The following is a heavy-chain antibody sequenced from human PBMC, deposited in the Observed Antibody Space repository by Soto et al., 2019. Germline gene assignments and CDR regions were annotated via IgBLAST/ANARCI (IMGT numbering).Heavy chain of an antibody. CDR2: TSGSGATT. V-gene: IGHV3-23*01. J-gene: IGHJ6*02. CDR1: GFVFSSHA. D-gene: IGHD2-21*02. CDR3: ANMVVSWTGDSYFYYGLGV. Sequence: GGSLRLSCAASGFVFSSHAMSWVRQAPGKGLEWVSATSGSGATTYYADSVKGRFTISRDNSENTRFLEMTSLRADDTAVYYCANMVVSWTGDSYFYYGLGVWGHGAT.